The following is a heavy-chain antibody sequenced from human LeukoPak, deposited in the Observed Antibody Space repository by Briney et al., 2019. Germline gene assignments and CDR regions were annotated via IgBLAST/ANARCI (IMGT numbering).Heavy chain of an antibody. Sequence: GESLKISCKGSGYSFTSYWIGWVRQMPGKGLGWMGIIYPGDSDTRYSPSFQGQVTISADKSISTAYLQWSSLKASDTAMYYCARRATTVTQEAYYYYMDVWGKGTTVTVSS. CDR2: IYPGDSDT. J-gene: IGHJ6*03. CDR1: GYSFTSYW. CDR3: ARRATTVTQEAYYYYMDV. D-gene: IGHD4-11*01. V-gene: IGHV5-51*01.